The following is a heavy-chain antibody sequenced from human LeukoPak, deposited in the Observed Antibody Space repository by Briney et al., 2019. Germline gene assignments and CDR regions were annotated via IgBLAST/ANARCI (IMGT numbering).Heavy chain of an antibody. Sequence: SETLSLTCTVSGGSISSSSYYWGWIRQPPGKGLEWIGSIYYSGSTYYNPSLKSRVTISVDTSKNQFSLKLSSVTAADTAVYYCARRRKCLGSSYIGTTYYFDYWGQGTLVTVSS. CDR3: ARRRKCLGSSYIGTTYYFDY. V-gene: IGHV4-39*01. CDR2: IYYSGST. CDR1: GGSISSSSYY. J-gene: IGHJ4*02. D-gene: IGHD6-13*01.